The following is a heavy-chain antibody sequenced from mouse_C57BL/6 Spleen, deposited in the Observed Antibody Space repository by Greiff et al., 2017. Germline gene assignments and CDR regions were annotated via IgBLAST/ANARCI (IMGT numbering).Heavy chain of an antibody. CDR3: ARDRDYGSSYYAMDY. D-gene: IGHD1-1*01. CDR1: GFTFSSYA. Sequence: EVQLQQSGGGLVKPGGSLKLSCAASGFTFSSYAMSWVRQTPEKRLEWVATISDGGSYTYYPDNVKGRFTISRDNAKNNLYLQMSHLKSEDTAMYYCARDRDYGSSYYAMDYWGQGTSVTVSS. V-gene: IGHV5-4*01. CDR2: ISDGGSYT. J-gene: IGHJ4*01.